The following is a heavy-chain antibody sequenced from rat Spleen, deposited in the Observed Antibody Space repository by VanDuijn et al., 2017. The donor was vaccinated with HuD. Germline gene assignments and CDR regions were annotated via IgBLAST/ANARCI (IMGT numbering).Heavy chain of an antibody. Sequence: EVQLVESDGGLVQPGRSLKLSCAASGFTFSDYYMAWVRQAPTKGLEWVATISYGDSSGHSGTYYRDSVKGRFTISRDNAKSTLSLQMDSLKSEDTATYYCSNNWELYYWGQGVMVTVSS. V-gene: IGHV5-29*01. CDR3: SNNWELYY. CDR2: ISYGDSSGHSGT. D-gene: IGHD5-1*01. CDR1: GFTFSDYY. J-gene: IGHJ2*01.